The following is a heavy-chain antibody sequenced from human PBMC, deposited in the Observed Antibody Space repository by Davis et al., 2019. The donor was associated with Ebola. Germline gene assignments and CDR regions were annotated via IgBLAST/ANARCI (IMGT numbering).Heavy chain of an antibody. CDR1: GFTFSSYD. D-gene: IGHD1-1*01. CDR3: ARVRDPVWFDP. V-gene: IGHV3-13*01. Sequence: GESLKISCAASGFTFSSYDMYWVRQATGKGLEWVSGINTAGDTYYVGSVKGRFTISREDAQKSVYLQMDSLRAGDTAVYYCARVRDPVWFDPWGQGTLVTVSS. CDR2: INTAGDT. J-gene: IGHJ5*02.